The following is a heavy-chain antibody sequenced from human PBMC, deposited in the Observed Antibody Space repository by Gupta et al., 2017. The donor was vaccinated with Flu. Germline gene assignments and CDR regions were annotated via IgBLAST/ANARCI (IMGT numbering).Heavy chain of an antibody. V-gene: IGHV4-34*01. J-gene: IGHJ2*01. CDR3: ARLSAPQRRNWYFDL. D-gene: IGHD2/OR15-2a*01. CDR2: IHPFEHT. CDR1: GGSFSGYY. Sequence: QVPLHQWGAGLLKPSATLSCSCAVYGGSFSGYYWSCIRQAPVTGMAWIGEIHPFEHTTYNPSLKIRVIISEDTSKNQFSLKLISVTAADTAVYYCARLSAPQRRNWYFDLWGRGALVTVSS.